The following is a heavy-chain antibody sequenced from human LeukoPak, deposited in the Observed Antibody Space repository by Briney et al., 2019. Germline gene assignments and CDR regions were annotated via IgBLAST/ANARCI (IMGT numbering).Heavy chain of an antibody. CDR2: ISSSSSYI. V-gene: IGHV3-21*01. CDR1: GFTFSTYA. J-gene: IGHJ5*02. D-gene: IGHD2-2*01. CDR3: AKDPRGYCSSTSSSEYFDP. Sequence: GGSLRLSCAASGFTFSTYAMNWVRQAPGKGLEWVSSISSSSSYIYYAESVKGRFTISRDNSKNTLYLQMNSLRAEDTAVYNCAKDPRGYCSSTSSSEYFDPWGQGTLVTVSS.